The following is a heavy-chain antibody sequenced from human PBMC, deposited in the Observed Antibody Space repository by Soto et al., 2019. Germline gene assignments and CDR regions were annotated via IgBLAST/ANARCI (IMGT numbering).Heavy chain of an antibody. V-gene: IGHV3-30*18. J-gene: IGHJ4*02. CDR3: AKKVNSGPGSQYFDY. CDR2: ISYDGSNK. CDR1: GFTFSSYG. Sequence: QPGGSLRLSCAASGFTFSSYGMHWVRQAPGKGLEWVAVISYDGSNKYYADSVKGRFTISRDNSKNTLYLQMNSLRAEDTAIYYCAKKVNSGPGSQYFDYWGQGTLVTVSS. D-gene: IGHD3-10*01.